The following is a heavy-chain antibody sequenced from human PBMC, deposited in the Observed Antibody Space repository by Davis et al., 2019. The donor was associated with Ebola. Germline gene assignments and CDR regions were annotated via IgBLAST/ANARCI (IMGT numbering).Heavy chain of an antibody. V-gene: IGHV3-30*18. CDR1: GFTFSSYG. J-gene: IGHJ6*04. CDR3: AKNQYSSGWYIGMDV. Sequence: GGSLRLSCAASGFTFSSYGMHWVRQAPGKGLEWVAVISYDGSNKYYADSVKGRFTISRDNSKNTLYLQMNSLRAEDTAVYYCAKNQYSSGWYIGMDVWGKGTTVTVSS. CDR2: ISYDGSNK. D-gene: IGHD6-19*01.